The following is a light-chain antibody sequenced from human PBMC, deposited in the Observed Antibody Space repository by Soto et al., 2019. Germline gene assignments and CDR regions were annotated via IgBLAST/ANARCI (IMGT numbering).Light chain of an antibody. CDR2: AAS. CDR1: QGIRNY. CDR3: QKYNSAPYT. J-gene: IGKJ2*01. Sequence: DIQITQSPSSLSASVGDRVTITCRASQGIRNYLAWFQQIPGKVPKLLIYAASTLQSGVPSRFSGSGSGTDFTLTISSLQPEDVATYFCQKYNSAPYTFGQGTKLEIK. V-gene: IGKV1-27*01.